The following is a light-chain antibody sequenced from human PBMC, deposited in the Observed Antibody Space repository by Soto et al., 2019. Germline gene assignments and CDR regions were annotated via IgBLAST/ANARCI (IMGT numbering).Light chain of an antibody. CDR3: QQYDNLPLT. CDR2: DAS. CDR1: QDISNY. V-gene: IGKV1-33*01. J-gene: IGKJ4*01. Sequence: DIQMTQSPSSVSASIGDRLTITCRASQDISNYLNWYQQKPGKAPKLLIYDASNLETGVPSRFSGSGSGTDFTFTISSLQPEDIATYYCQQYDNLPLTFGGGTKVEIK.